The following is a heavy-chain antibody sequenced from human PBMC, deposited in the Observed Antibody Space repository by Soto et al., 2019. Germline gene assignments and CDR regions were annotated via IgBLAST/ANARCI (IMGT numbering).Heavy chain of an antibody. J-gene: IGHJ4*02. V-gene: IGHV4-59*06. CDR2: IYYSGST. CDR1: GGSISSYY. CDR3: ARFLSSSSSFDY. D-gene: IGHD6-6*01. Sequence: SETLSLTCTVSGGSISSYYWSWIRQHPGKGLEWIGYIYYSGSTYYNPSLKSRVTISVDTSKSQFSLKLSSVTAADTAVYYCARFLSSSSSFDYWGQGTLVTVSS.